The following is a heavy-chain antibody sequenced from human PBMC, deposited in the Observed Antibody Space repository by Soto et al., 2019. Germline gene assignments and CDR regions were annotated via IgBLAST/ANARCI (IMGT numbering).Heavy chain of an antibody. J-gene: IGHJ6*02. Sequence: SETLSLTCNVSGGSISGYYWSWIRQSPWKGLEYIGYIYYRGSTNYNSSLKSRVTMSVDTSRNQFSLKMNSVTAADTAVYYCARQQLLPFSYALEVWGQGTTVTVSS. CDR2: IYYRGST. V-gene: IGHV4-59*01. CDR1: GGSISGYY. D-gene: IGHD1-26*01. CDR3: ARQQLLPFSYALEV.